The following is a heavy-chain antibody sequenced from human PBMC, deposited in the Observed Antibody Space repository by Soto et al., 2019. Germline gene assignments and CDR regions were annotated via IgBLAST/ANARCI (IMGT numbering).Heavy chain of an antibody. D-gene: IGHD3-10*01. Sequence: QVQLVESGGGVVQPGRSLRLSCAASGFTFSSYGMHWVRQAPGKGLEWVAVISYDGSNKYYADSVKGRFTISRDNSKNTLYLQMNSLRAEDTAVYYCAKDFRGYYYVSGSYYYRGQGTLVTVSS. J-gene: IGHJ4*02. CDR1: GFTFSSYG. CDR3: AKDFRGYYYVSGSYYY. V-gene: IGHV3-30*18. CDR2: ISYDGSNK.